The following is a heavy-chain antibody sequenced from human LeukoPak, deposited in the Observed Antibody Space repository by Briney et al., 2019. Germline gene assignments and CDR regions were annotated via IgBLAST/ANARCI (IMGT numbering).Heavy chain of an antibody. V-gene: IGHV3-11*05. D-gene: IGHD3-22*01. J-gene: IGHJ4*02. CDR1: GFTFSDYY. Sequence: PGGSLRLSCAASGFTFSDYYMSWIRQAPGQGLEWVSYIRISNNYTNYADSVKGRFTISRDNAKNSLYLQMNSLRAEDTALYYCSRVLRVVITGSFDSWGQGTLVTVSS. CDR2: IRISNNYT. CDR3: SRVLRVVITGSFDS.